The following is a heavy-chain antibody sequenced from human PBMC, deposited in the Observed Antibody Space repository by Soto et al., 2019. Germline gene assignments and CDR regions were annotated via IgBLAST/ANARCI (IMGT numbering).Heavy chain of an antibody. V-gene: IGHV4-34*01. CDR3: ARVEDYYDSSGYYYYFDY. CDR2: INHSGST. Sequence: KTSETLSLTCAVYGGSFSGYYWGWIRQPPGKGLEWIGEINHSGSTNYNPSLKSRVTISVDTSKNQFSLKLSSVTAADTAVYYCARVEDYYDSSGYYYYFDYWGQGTLVTVSS. J-gene: IGHJ4*02. CDR1: GGSFSGYY. D-gene: IGHD3-22*01.